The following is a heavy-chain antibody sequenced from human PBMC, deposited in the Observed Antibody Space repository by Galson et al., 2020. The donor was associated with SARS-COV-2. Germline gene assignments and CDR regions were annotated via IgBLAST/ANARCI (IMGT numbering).Heavy chain of an antibody. Sequence: GGSLRLSCAASGFSFSDYWMHWVRQAPGKGLVWVSRINTYGNSTNYADSVRGRFTVSRDNAKNMLYLQMNSLRAEDTAVYYCVRHSSVDYWGQGTLVTVSS. CDR2: INTYGNST. CDR3: VRHSSVDY. J-gene: IGHJ4*02. CDR1: GFSFSDYW. V-gene: IGHV3-74*01. D-gene: IGHD3-22*01.